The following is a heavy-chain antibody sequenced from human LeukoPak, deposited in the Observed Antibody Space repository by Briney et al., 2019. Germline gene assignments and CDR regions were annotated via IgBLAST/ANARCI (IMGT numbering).Heavy chain of an antibody. CDR3: ARVSRGSGSKAYYFDY. CDR1: GGSISSSSYY. CDR2: IYYSGST. V-gene: IGHV4-39*01. J-gene: IGHJ4*02. Sequence: SETLSLTCTVSGGSISSSSYYWGWIHQPPGKGLEWIGSIYYSGSTYYNPSLKSRVTISVDTSKNQFSLKLSSVTAADTAVYYCARVSRGSGSKAYYFDYWGQGTLATVSS. D-gene: IGHD3-10*01.